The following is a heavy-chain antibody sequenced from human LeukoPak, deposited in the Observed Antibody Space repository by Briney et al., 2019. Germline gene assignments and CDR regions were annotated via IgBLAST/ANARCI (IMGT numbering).Heavy chain of an antibody. CDR2: ISAYNGNT. D-gene: IGHD1-26*01. CDR1: GYTFTGYY. J-gene: IGHJ4*02. Sequence: ASVKVSCKASGYTFTGYYMHWVRQAPGQGLEWMGWISAYNGNTNYAQKLQGRVTMTTDTSTSTAYMELRSLRSDDTAVYYCAREGIQHSVDYWGQGTLVTVSS. V-gene: IGHV1-18*04. CDR3: AREGIQHSVDY.